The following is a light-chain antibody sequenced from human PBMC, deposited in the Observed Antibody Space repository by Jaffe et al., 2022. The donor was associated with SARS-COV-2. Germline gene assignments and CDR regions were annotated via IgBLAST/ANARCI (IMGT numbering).Light chain of an antibody. Sequence: DFVMTQSPDSLAVSLGERATINCKSSPSVLYSSNNKNYLAWYQQKPGQPPKLLIYWASTRESGVPDRFSGSGSGTDFTLTISSLQAEDVAVYYCQQYYSTSLTFGGGTKVEIK. CDR1: PSVLYSSNNKNY. V-gene: IGKV4-1*01. CDR2: WAS. CDR3: QQYYSTSLT. J-gene: IGKJ4*01.